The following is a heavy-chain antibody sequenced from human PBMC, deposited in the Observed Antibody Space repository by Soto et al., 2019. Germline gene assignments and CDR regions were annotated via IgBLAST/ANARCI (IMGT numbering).Heavy chain of an antibody. D-gene: IGHD2-8*01. CDR1: GYTFTSYG. CDR2: ISVYTGNT. Sequence: QVQLVQSGGEVTKPGASVKVSCKSSGYTFTSYGVSWVRQAPGQWLEWLGWISVYTGNTKQAQKFQDRVTLTTEASTSTAYLELRNLRSDDTAVYYCARDRCTTDKCYTHHFDVWGQGTTVTVSS. J-gene: IGHJ6*02. CDR3: ARDRCTTDKCYTHHFDV. V-gene: IGHV1-18*04.